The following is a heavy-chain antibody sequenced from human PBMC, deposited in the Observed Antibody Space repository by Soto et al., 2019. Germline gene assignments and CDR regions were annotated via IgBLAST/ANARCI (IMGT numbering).Heavy chain of an antibody. V-gene: IGHV4-59*01. CDR1: GGSISNYY. CDR3: GRWGAVVTNTPNAFEF. D-gene: IGHD2-21*02. J-gene: IGHJ3*01. CDR2: ICYSGST. Sequence: SETLSLTCTVSGGSISNYYWSWIRQPPGKGLEWVGYICYSGSTKYNPSLKSRVTISGDTSKNQFSLQLSAVTAADTAVYYCGRWGAVVTNTPNAFEFWGQGTMVTVSS.